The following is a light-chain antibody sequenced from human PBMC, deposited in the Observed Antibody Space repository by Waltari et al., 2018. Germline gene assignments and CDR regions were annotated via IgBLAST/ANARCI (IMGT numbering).Light chain of an antibody. V-gene: IGKV2-28*01. CDR3: RQALQTPYT. CDR1: QSLLHSNGYNY. Sequence: DIVMTQSPLSLPVTPGEAASISCRSSQSLLHSNGYNYLDWYLQKPGQSQQLLIYLGSNRTSGVPDRLSGSGSGTDFTLKISRMEAEDVGVYYCRQALQTPYTFGQGTKLEIK. J-gene: IGKJ2*01. CDR2: LGS.